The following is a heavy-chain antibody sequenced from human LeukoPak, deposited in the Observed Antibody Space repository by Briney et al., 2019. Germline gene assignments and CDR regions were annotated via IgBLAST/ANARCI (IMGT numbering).Heavy chain of an antibody. J-gene: IGHJ4*02. CDR1: GVALSRGGYA. V-gene: IGHV4-30-2*01. CDR3: ARGTRYQWLVRRIFDY. CDR2: IYHSGST. D-gene: IGHD6-19*01. Sequence: SETLSLTCAVSGVALSRGGYAWNWVRQPPGTGLEWLAYIYHSGSTNYNPSLKSRVTISVDTSKNQFSLKLSSVTAADTAVYYCARGTRYQWLVRRIFDYWGQGTLVTVSS.